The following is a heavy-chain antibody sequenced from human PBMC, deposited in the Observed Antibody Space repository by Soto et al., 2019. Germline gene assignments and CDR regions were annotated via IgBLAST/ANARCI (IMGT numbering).Heavy chain of an antibody. CDR1: GYTYTSYG. CDR2: ISAYNGNT. Sequence: ASVKVSCKASGYTYTSYGSRWVRQAPGQGLEWMGWISAYNGNTNYAQKLQGRVTMTTDTSTSTAYMELRSLRSDDTAVYYCARWGYDSIWGSYRRLGDDAFDIWGHGTMVTVSS. D-gene: IGHD3-16*02. J-gene: IGHJ3*02. CDR3: ARWGYDSIWGSYRRLGDDAFDI. V-gene: IGHV1-18*01.